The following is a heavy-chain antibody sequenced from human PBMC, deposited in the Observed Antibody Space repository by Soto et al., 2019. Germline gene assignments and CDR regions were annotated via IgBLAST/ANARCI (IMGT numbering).Heavy chain of an antibody. V-gene: IGHV4-30-4*01. CDR3: ARGGHEDNWFDP. Sequence: SETLSLTCTVSGGSISSGDYYWSWIRQPPGKGLEWIGYIYYSGSTSYNPSLRSRVIMSVDTSKNQFSLKLSSVTAADTAVYYCARGGHEDNWFDPWGQGTLVTVSS. CDR2: IYYSGST. CDR1: GGSISSGDYY. J-gene: IGHJ5*02.